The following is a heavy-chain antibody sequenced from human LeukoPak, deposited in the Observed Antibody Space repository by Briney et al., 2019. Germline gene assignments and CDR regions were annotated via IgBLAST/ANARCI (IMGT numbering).Heavy chain of an antibody. V-gene: IGHV3-7*01. CDR1: GFTYSNSW. D-gene: IGHD1-26*01. CDR2: INPDGSQK. CDR3: TRVSILEAEDY. J-gene: IGHJ4*02. Sequence: GGSLRLSCAASGFTYSNSWMNWVRQAPGKGLEWVANINPDGSQKYYVDSVKGRFTISRDNADNSLYLQMSSLRVEDTAVYFCTRVSILEAEDYRGQGTLVTVSS.